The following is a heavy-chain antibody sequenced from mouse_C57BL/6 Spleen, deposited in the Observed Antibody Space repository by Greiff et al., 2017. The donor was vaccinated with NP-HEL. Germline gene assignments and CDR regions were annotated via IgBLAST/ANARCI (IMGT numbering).Heavy chain of an antibody. CDR3: ASTQYDGSSYPFAY. Sequence: QVQLQQSGAELVRPGASVKLSCKASGYTFTDDYINWVKQRPGQGLEWIARIDPGSGNTYYNEKFKGKATMTAEKSSSTAYMQLSSLTSEDSAVYFCASTQYDGSSYPFAYWGQGTLVTVSA. CDR1: GYTFTDDY. V-gene: IGHV1-76*01. D-gene: IGHD1-1*01. CDR2: IDPGSGNT. J-gene: IGHJ3*01.